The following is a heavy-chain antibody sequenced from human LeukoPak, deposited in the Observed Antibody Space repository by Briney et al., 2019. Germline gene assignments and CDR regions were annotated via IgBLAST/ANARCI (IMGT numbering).Heavy chain of an antibody. CDR1: GFTFSSYG. D-gene: IGHD6-6*01. Sequence: GGSLRLSCAASGFTFSSYGMHWVRQAPGKGLEWVAVISYDGSNKYYADSVKGRFTISRDNSKNTLYLQMNSLRAEDTASYYCAKDQYSSSSSFDYWGQGTLVTVSS. CDR2: ISYDGSNK. J-gene: IGHJ4*02. CDR3: AKDQYSSSSSFDY. V-gene: IGHV3-30*18.